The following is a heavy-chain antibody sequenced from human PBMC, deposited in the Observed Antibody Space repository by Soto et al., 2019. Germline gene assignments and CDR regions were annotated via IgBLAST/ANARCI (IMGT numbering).Heavy chain of an antibody. D-gene: IGHD3-10*01. CDR1: GGTIATRSHY. CDR3: ATMTGLLVPILAGPAS. J-gene: IGHJ5*02. V-gene: IGHV4-39*02. CDR2: VYYAVSA. Sequence: QLQLQESGPGVVKPSETLSLTCTVSGGTIATRSHYWCWVRQPPGKGLEWIGNVYYAVSAYYSTSLRGRATISVEPPNNRFSLTLTSVTAADTAVYYCATMTGLLVPILAGPASWGRGTRVIVSS.